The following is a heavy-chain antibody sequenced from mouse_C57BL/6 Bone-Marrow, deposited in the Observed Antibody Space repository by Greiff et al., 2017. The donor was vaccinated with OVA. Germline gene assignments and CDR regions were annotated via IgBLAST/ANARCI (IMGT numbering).Heavy chain of an antibody. CDR3: ARSYDYDSWFAY. CDR1: GYTFTSYW. Sequence: QVQLQQPGAELVMPGASVKLSCKASGYTFTSYWMHWVKQRPGQGLEWIGEIDPSDSYTNYNQKFKGKSTLTVDKSSSTAYMQLSSLTSEDSAGYYCARSYDYDSWFAYWGQGTLVTVSA. D-gene: IGHD2-4*01. CDR2: IDPSDSYT. V-gene: IGHV1-69*01. J-gene: IGHJ3*01.